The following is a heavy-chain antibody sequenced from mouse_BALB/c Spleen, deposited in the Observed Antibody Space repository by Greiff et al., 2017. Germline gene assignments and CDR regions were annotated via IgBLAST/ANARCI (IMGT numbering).Heavy chain of an antibody. J-gene: IGHJ3*01. CDR3: ARGDYGAWFAY. V-gene: IGHV5-4*02. D-gene: IGHD2-4*01. Sequence: DVMVVESGGGLVKPGGSLKLSCAVSGFTFSDYYMYWVRQTPEKRLEWVATISDGGSYTYYPDSVKGRFTISRDNAKNNLYLQMSSMKSEDTAMYYCARGDYGAWFAYWGQGTLVTVSA. CDR2: ISDGGSYT. CDR1: GFTFSDYY.